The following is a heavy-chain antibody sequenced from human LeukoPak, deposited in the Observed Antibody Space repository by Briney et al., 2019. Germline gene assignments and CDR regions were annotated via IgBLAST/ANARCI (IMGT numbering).Heavy chain of an antibody. CDR2: INPKNGGA. CDR3: ARVAILGVGLDDY. V-gene: IGHV1-2*07. J-gene: IGHJ4*02. CDR1: GYTFIGYY. D-gene: IGHD3-3*01. Sequence: ASVKVSCKTSGYTFIGYYMHWVRQAPGQGPEWMGWINPKNGGANYAPSFQGRVTMTRDRSISTVYMELTRLTSDDTAVYYCARVAILGVGLDDYWGQGTPVTVSS.